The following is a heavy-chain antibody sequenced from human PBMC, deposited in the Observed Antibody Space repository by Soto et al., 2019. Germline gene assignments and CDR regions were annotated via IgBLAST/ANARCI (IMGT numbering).Heavy chain of an antibody. CDR3: AKDRGVGSGWYPLRFDP. V-gene: IGHV3-23*01. D-gene: IGHD6-19*01. J-gene: IGHJ5*02. Sequence: PGGSLRLSCAASGFTFSSYAMSWVRQAPGKGLEWVSAISGSGGSTYYADSVKGRFTISRDNSKNTLYLQINSLRAEDTAVYYCAKDRGVGSGWYPLRFDPWGQGTLVTVSS. CDR1: GFTFSSYA. CDR2: ISGSGGST.